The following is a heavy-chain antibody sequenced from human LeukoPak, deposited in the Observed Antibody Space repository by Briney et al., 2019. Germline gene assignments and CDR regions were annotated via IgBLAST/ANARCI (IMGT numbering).Heavy chain of an antibody. Sequence: QSGGSPRLSCAASGFTFSNYGMHWVRQAPGKGLEWVAVISYNGRDKYYADSVKGRFTISRDNSKSTLYLQMNSLRDEDTAVYYCARDRGMGGAFDIWGQGTMVTVSS. J-gene: IGHJ3*02. CDR3: ARDRGMGGAFDI. CDR2: ISYNGRDK. D-gene: IGHD3-10*01. CDR1: GFTFSNYG. V-gene: IGHV3-30*03.